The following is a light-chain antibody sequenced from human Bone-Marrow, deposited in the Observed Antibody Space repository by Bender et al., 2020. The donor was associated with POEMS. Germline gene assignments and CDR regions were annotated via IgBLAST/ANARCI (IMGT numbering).Light chain of an antibody. Sequence: QSVLTQPPSASGTPGQRVTISCSGSSSNIGTNPVNWYQQLPGTAPKLLIYINNQRPSGVSNRFSGSKSGNTASLTISGLQAEDEADYYCSSYTSSSTLYVFGTGTKVTVL. CDR1: SSNIGTNP. CDR3: SSYTSSSTLYV. V-gene: IGLV1-44*01. J-gene: IGLJ1*01. CDR2: INN.